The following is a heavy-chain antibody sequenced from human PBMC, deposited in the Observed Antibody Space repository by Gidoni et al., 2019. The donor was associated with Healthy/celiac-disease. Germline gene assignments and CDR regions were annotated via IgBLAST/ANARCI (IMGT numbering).Heavy chain of an antibody. CDR3: ARDWTRVGIVGAKYYYYGMDV. CDR2: ISYDGSNK. CDR1: GFTFSSYD. V-gene: IGHV3-30-3*01. J-gene: IGHJ6*02. D-gene: IGHD1-26*01. Sequence: QVQLVESGGGVVQPGRSLRLSCAASGFTFSSYDMHWVRQAPGKGLEWVAVISYDGSNKYYADSVKGRFTISRDNSKNTLYLQMNSLRAEDTAVYYCARDWTRVGIVGAKYYYYGMDVWGQGTTVTVSS.